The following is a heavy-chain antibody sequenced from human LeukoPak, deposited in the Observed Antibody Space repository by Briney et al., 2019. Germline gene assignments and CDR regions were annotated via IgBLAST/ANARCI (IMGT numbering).Heavy chain of an antibody. V-gene: IGHV1-18*01. CDR3: ARASSGGWLRFEGGMDV. J-gene: IGHJ6*02. CDR2: ISAYNGNT. D-gene: IGHD5-12*01. CDR1: GYTFTSYG. Sequence: ASVKVSCKASGYTFTSYGISWVRQAPGQGLEWMGWISAYNGNTNYAQKLQGRVTMTTDTSTSTAYMELRSLRSDDTAVYYCARASSGGWLRFEGGMDVWGQGTTVTVSS.